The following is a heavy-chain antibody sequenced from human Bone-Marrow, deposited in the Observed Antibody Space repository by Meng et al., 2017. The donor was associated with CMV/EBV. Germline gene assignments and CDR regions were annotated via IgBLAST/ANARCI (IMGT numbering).Heavy chain of an antibody. Sequence: GESLKISCAASGFTFSSYSMNWVRQAPGKGLVWVSRINSDGSSTSYADSVKGRFTISRDNAKNTLYLQMNSLRVEDTAVYYCAGVGGDGSNYVRFDDWGQGTLVTVSS. CDR1: GFTFSSYS. J-gene: IGHJ4*02. D-gene: IGHD3-10*01. CDR2: INSDGSST. CDR3: AGVGGDGSNYVRFDD. V-gene: IGHV3-74*01.